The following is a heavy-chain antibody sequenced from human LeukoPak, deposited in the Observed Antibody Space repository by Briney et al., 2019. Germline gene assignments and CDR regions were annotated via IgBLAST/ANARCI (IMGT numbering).Heavy chain of an antibody. Sequence: PSETLSLTCTVSGGSVSSSTYYWAWIRQPPGKGLEWIGSIYYPRTTFYNPSLKSRVTISMDTSKNQFSLQVNSVTAADTAVYFCARQGRRMGYDFWSGYRHFDYWGQGTLVTVSS. V-gene: IGHV4-39*01. CDR3: ARQGRRMGYDFWSGYRHFDY. CDR2: IYYPRTT. J-gene: IGHJ4*02. D-gene: IGHD3-3*01. CDR1: GGSVSSSTYY.